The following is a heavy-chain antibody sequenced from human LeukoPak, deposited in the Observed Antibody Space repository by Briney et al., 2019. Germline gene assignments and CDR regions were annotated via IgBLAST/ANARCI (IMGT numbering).Heavy chain of an antibody. V-gene: IGHV3-30*02. CDR2: IRYDGSNK. CDR1: GFTFSSYG. CDR3: AKDSGERARGYYYYMDV. Sequence: GGSLRLSCAASGFTFSSYGMHWVRQAPGKGLEWVAFIRYDGSNKYYADSVKGRFTISRDNSKNTLYLQMNSLRAEDTAVYYCAKDSGERARGYYYYMDVWGKGTTVTVSS. D-gene: IGHD5-24*01. J-gene: IGHJ6*03.